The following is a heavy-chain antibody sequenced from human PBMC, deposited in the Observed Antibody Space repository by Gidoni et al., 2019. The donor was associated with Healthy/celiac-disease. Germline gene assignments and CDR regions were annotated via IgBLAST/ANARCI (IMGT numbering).Heavy chain of an antibody. D-gene: IGHD4-4*01. Sequence: QVQLQESGPGLVKPSETLSLTCTVSGGSLSSYYWSWIRQPPGKGLEWIGYIYYSGSTNYNPSRKRRVTISVDTSKNQFSLKLSSVTAADTAVYYCARARTVTTDYYDYYMDVWGKGTTVTVSS. CDR3: ARARTVTTDYYDYYMDV. V-gene: IGHV4-59*01. CDR2: IYYSGST. CDR1: GGSLSSYY. J-gene: IGHJ6*03.